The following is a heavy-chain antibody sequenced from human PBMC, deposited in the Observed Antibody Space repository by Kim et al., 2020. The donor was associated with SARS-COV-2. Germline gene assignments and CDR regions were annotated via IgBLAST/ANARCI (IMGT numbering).Heavy chain of an antibody. CDR1: GYTFTGYY. CDR2: INPNSGGT. J-gene: IGHJ3*02. V-gene: IGHV1-2*06. D-gene: IGHD3-22*01. Sequence: ASVKVSCKASGYTFTGYYMHWVRQAPGQGLEWMGRINPNSGGTNYAQKFQGRVTMTRDTSISTAYMELSRLRSDDTAVYYCASPGTGGSGYYYEDAFDIWGQGTMVTVSS. CDR3: ASPGTGGSGYYYEDAFDI.